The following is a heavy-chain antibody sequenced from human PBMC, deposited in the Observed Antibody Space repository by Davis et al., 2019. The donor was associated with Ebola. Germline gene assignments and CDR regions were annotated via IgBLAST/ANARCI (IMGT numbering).Heavy chain of an antibody. CDR2: ISSSSSTI. CDR3: ARGPSTGNSFSY. D-gene: IGHD6-13*01. V-gene: IGHV3-48*02. Sequence: PGGSLRLSCAASGFTFSSYAMSWVRQAPGKGLEWVSYISSSSSTIYYADSVRGRFTISRDNAKNSMYLQMNSLRDEDTAVYYCARGPSTGNSFSYWGQGTLVTVSS. CDR1: GFTFSSYA. J-gene: IGHJ4*02.